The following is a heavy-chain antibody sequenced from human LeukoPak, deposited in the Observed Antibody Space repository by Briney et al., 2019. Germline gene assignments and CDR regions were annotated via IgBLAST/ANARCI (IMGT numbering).Heavy chain of an antibody. Sequence: SETLSLTCAVYGGSFSNLYWSWLRQPPGKGLEWLGEINHRGSTTYSPSLKSRVTISIDTSKNQFSLQLTSVTAADTAVYYCASLILIAAGSDFWGQGNLVTVSS. CDR3: ASLILIAAGSDF. V-gene: IGHV4-34*01. D-gene: IGHD6-13*01. CDR1: GGSFSNLY. J-gene: IGHJ4*02. CDR2: INHRGST.